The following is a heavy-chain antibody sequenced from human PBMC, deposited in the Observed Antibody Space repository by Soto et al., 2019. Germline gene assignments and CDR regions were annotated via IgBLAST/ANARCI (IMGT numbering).Heavy chain of an antibody. D-gene: IGHD2-15*01. V-gene: IGHV1-8*01. Sequence: GASVKVSCKASGYTFTSYDINWVRQATGQGLEWMGWMNPNSGNTGYAQKFQGRVTMTRNTSINTAYMELSSLRSEDTAVYYCARGQVGSNIYYYYRMDVWAQGTTVPVSS. CDR1: GYTFTSYD. CDR2: MNPNSGNT. CDR3: ARGQVGSNIYYYYRMDV. J-gene: IGHJ6*02.